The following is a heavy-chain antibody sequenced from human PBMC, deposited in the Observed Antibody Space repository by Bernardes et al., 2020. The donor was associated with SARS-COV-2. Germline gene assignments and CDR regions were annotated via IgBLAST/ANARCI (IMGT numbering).Heavy chain of an antibody. D-gene: IGHD5-18*01. V-gene: IGHV3-21*01. Sequence: GGSLRLSCVASGFTFSSNSMHWVRKAPGQGLEWVSSISFSSSHIYYADSLKGRFTISRDNAKNSLYLQLNSLTAEDTAVYYCARFGGYYHGSAFDIWGQGTMVAVSS. CDR1: GFTFSSNS. J-gene: IGHJ3*02. CDR3: ARFGGYYHGSAFDI. CDR2: ISFSSSHI.